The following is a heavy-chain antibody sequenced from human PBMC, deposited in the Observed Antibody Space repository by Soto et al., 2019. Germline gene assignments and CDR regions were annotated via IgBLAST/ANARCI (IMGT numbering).Heavy chain of an antibody. Sequence: ASVKVSCKASGYTFTSYGISWVRQAPGQGLEWMGWISAYNGNTNYAQKLQGRVTMTTDTSTSTAYMELRSLRSDDTAVYYCARDLRDPVVAAMFYYGMDVWGQGTTVTVSS. D-gene: IGHD2-15*01. V-gene: IGHV1-18*01. CDR1: GYTFTSYG. CDR3: ARDLRDPVVAAMFYYGMDV. J-gene: IGHJ6*02. CDR2: ISAYNGNT.